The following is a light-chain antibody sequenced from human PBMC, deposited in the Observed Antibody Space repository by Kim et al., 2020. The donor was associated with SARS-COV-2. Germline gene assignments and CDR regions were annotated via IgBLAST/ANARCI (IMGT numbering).Light chain of an antibody. CDR2: AAS. V-gene: IGKV1-8*01. Sequence: STTTGDRVTITCRASQDISTYLAWYQQKPGRAPNLLIYAASTLQSGVPSRFSGSGSGTDFSLTISCLQTEDFATYYCQQYYTNPYDFGQGTKLEI. CDR3: QQYYTNPYD. J-gene: IGKJ2*01. CDR1: QDISTY.